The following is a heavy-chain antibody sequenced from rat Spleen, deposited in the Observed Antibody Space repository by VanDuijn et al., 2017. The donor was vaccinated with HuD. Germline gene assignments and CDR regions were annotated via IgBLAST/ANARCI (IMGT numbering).Heavy chain of an antibody. CDR3: TRDLYYDAYYHHNWFAY. CDR1: GFSLTGNN. J-gene: IGHJ3*01. V-gene: IGHV2S30*01. Sequence: QVQLKESGPGLVQPSQTLSLTCTVSGFSLTGNNVHWVRQPPGKGLAWMGRMRYDGDTYYNSTLKSRLSISRDTSKSQVFLKMNSLQTEDTAIYFCTRDLYYDAYYHHNWFAYWGQGTLVTVSS. D-gene: IGHD1-12*03. CDR2: MRYDGDT.